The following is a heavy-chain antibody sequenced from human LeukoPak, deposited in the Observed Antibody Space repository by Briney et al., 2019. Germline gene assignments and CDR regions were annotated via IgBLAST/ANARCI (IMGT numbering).Heavy chain of an antibody. Sequence: SETLSLTCNVSGGSISTYYWNWTRQPAGSGLEWIGRIYTSGNTNYNPSLKSRVTMSVDTSKNQFSLKLSSVTAADTAAYYCARMDDTNDYYIWYFDYWGQGTLVTVSS. J-gene: IGHJ4*02. CDR1: GGSISTYY. V-gene: IGHV4-4*07. CDR2: IYTSGNT. D-gene: IGHD3-22*01. CDR3: ARMDDTNDYYIWYFDY.